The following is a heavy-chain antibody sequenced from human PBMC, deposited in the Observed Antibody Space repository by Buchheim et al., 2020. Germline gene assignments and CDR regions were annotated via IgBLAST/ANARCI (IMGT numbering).Heavy chain of an antibody. CDR2: IYYSGST. D-gene: IGHD2-15*01. Sequence: QVQLRESGPGLVKPSETLSLTCTVSGGPISSYYWSWIRQSPGKGLEWIGYIYYSGSTNYNPSLKSRVTISVDTSRNQFSLQLNSVTAADTAVYYCARDQYCSGGSCFDWFFDLWGRGTL. V-gene: IGHV4-59*01. CDR3: ARDQYCSGGSCFDWFFDL. J-gene: IGHJ2*01. CDR1: GGPISSYY.